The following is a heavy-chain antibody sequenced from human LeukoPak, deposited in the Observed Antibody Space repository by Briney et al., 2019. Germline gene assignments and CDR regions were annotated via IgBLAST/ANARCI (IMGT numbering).Heavy chain of an antibody. J-gene: IGHJ4*02. D-gene: IGHD3-10*01. CDR2: INQDESAK. V-gene: IGHV3-7*01. CDR3: VKPYYFSSGSLN. CDR1: GFTFSRYW. Sequence: GGSLRLSCAASGFTFSRYWMSWVRQAPGKGLEWVASINQDESAKFYVDSVKGRFIISRDNAKNSLHLQMNSLRAEDTAVYYCVKPYYFSSGSLNWGQGTLVTVSS.